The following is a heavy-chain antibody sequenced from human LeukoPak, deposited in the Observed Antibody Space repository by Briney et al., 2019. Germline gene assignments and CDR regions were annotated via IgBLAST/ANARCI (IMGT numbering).Heavy chain of an antibody. CDR2: INPNTGGT. CDR3: ARGNRNAKN. D-gene: IGHD2/OR15-2a*01. CDR1: GYTFTGYY. J-gene: IGHJ4*02. V-gene: IGHV1-2*04. Sequence: ASVKVSCKASGYTFTGYYMHWVRQAPGQGLEWMGWINPNTGGTNYAQKFQGWVTMTRDTSISTAYMELSSLRSEDTAMYYCARGNRNAKNWGQGTLVTVSS.